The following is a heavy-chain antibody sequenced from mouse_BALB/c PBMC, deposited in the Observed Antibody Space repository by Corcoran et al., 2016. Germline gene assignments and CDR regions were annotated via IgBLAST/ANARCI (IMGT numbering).Heavy chain of an antibody. CDR3: AYYGSSFSWFAY. V-gene: IGHV1-26*01. D-gene: IGHD1-1*01. CDR1: GYSFTGYY. J-gene: IGHJ3*01. CDR2: INPYNGAT. Sequence: EVQLQQSGPELVKPGASVKISCKASGYSFTGYYMHWVKQSHVKSLEWIGRINPYNGATSYNQNFKDKASLTVDKSSSTAYMELHSLTSEDSAVYYCAYYGSSFSWFAYWGQGTLVTVSA.